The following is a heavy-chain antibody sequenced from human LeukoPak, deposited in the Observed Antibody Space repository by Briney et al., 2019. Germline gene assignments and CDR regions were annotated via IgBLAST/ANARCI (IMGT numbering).Heavy chain of an antibody. D-gene: IGHD3-22*01. J-gene: IGHJ3*02. CDR3: ARTSMIVVVRGAFDI. CDR2: IYYSGST. CDR1: GGSISSYY. V-gene: IGHV4-59*01. Sequence: SKTLSLTCTVSGGSISSYYWSWIRQPPGKGLEWIGYIYYSGSTNYNPSLKSRVTISVDTSKNQFSLKLSSVTAADTAVYYCARTSMIVVVRGAFDIWGQGTMVTVSS.